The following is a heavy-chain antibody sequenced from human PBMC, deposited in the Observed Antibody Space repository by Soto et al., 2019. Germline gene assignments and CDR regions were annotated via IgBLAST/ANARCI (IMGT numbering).Heavy chain of an antibody. D-gene: IGHD1-26*01. CDR3: AKGRVGDTFYPPFGF. V-gene: IGHV3-30*18. J-gene: IGHJ4*02. CDR1: GFNFDNYG. Sequence: GGSLRLSCQASGFNFDNYGMHWVRQAPGKGLEWVAVITYDGSNKYYADSVKGRFTISRDNSKNTLSLHLNTLKPEDTAVYHCAKGRVGDTFYPPFGFWGQGTLVTVSS. CDR2: ITYDGSNK.